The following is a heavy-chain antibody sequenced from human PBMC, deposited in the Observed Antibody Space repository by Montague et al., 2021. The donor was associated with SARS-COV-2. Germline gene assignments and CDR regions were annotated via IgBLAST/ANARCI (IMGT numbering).Heavy chain of an antibody. Sequence: SETLSLTCAVYGGSFSGYYWNWIRQPPGKGLEWIGEINHSGSTNHNPSLKSRVTMSVDTPKNQFSLKLSSVTAADTAVYYCARGARQGYGFRLGSFDSWGQGTLVTVSS. CDR3: ARGARQGYGFRLGSFDS. D-gene: IGHD3-10*01. CDR2: INHSGST. V-gene: IGHV4-34*01. J-gene: IGHJ4*02. CDR1: GGSFSGYY.